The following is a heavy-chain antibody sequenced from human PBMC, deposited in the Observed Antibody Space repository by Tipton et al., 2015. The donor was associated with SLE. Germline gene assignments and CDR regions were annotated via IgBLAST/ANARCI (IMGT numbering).Heavy chain of an antibody. CDR1: GFTFSSYG. J-gene: IGHJ6*03. V-gene: IGHV3-30*18. Sequence: LSLTCAASGFTFSSYGMHWVRQAPGKGLEWVAVISYDGSNKYYADSVKGRFTISRDNSKNTLYLQMNSLRAEDTAVYYCAKALPGSSPGDYYMDVWGKGTTVTVSS. D-gene: IGHD6-6*01. CDR3: AKALPGSSPGDYYMDV. CDR2: ISYDGSNK.